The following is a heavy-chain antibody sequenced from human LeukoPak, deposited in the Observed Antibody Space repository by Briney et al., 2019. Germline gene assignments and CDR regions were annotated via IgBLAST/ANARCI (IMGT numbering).Heavy chain of an antibody. CDR3: ARDRYYDYVWGSHPFDP. D-gene: IGHD3-16*01. CDR1: GFTFSSYG. CDR2: IWYDGSNK. Sequence: GGSLRLSSAASGFTFSSYGMHWVRQAPGKGLEWVAVIWYDGSNKYYADSVKGRFTISRDNSKNTLYLQMNSLRAEDTAVYYCARDRYYDYVWGSHPFDPWGQGTLVTVSS. J-gene: IGHJ5*02. V-gene: IGHV3-33*01.